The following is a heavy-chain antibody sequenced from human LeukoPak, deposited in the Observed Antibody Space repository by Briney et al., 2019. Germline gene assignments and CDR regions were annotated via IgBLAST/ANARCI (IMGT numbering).Heavy chain of an antibody. J-gene: IGHJ4*02. V-gene: IGHV3-7*01. Sequence: GALRLSCAASGFTFSSYWMSWVRQAPGKGLEWVANIKQDGSEKYYVDSVKGRFTISRDNAKNSLYLQMNSLRAEDTAVYYWARDTGVGPGFDYWGQGTLVTVSS. CDR1: GFTFSSYW. CDR2: IKQDGSEK. CDR3: ARDTGVGPGFDY. D-gene: IGHD2-8*02.